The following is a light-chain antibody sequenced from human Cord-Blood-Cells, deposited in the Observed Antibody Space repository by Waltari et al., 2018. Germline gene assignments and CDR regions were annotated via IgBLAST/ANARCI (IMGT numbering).Light chain of an antibody. CDR2: GAS. CDR1: QSVSSN. V-gene: IGKV3-15*01. CDR3: QQYNNWPPWT. Sequence: EIVMTLSPATLSVSPGERATFSCRASQSVSSNLAWYQQKPGQAPRLIIYGASTRATGIPARFSVSGSGTEFTLTINSLQSEDFAVYYCQQYNNWPPWTFGQGTKVEIK. J-gene: IGKJ1*01.